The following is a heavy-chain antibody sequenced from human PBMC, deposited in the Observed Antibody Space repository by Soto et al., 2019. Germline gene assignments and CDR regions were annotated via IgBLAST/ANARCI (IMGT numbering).Heavy chain of an antibody. CDR2: IWYDGSNK. V-gene: IGHV3-33*01. D-gene: IGHD2-2*01. CDR3: ARDTALYAVRPSYYFDY. Sequence: GGSLRLSCAASGFTFSSYGMHWVRQAPGKGLEWVAVIWYDGSNKYYADSVKGRFTISRDNSKNTLYLQMNSLRAEDTAVYYCARDTALYAVRPSYYFDYWGQGTLVTVSS. CDR1: GFTFSSYG. J-gene: IGHJ4*02.